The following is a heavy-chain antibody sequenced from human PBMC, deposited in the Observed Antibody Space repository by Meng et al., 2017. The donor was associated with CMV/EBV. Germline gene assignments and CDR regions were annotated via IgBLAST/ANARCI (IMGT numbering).Heavy chain of an antibody. Sequence: SVKVSCKASGGTFSSYAISWVRQAPGQGLEWMGGIIPILGIANYAQKFQGRVTITADKSTSTAYMELSSLRSDDTAVYYCARDAREDIVVVPAAAPPDDAFDIWGQGTMVTVSS. V-gene: IGHV1-69*10. D-gene: IGHD2-2*01. CDR3: ARDAREDIVVVPAAAPPDDAFDI. CDR2: IIPILGIA. J-gene: IGHJ3*02. CDR1: GGTFSSYA.